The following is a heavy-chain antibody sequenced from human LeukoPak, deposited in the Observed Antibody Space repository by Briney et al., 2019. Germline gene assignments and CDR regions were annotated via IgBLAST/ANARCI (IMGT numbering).Heavy chain of an antibody. CDR3: AKDGGEYYDILTGYYPRLYYMDV. V-gene: IGHV3-30*04. CDR2: ISYDGSSK. CDR1: GFTFSTYA. Sequence: GRSLRLSCAASGFTFSTYAMHWVRQAPGKGLEWVAVISYDGSSKYYADSVKGRLTISRDNSKNTLYLQMNSLRAEDTAVYYCAKDGGEYYDILTGYYPRLYYMDVWGKGTTATISS. D-gene: IGHD3-9*01. J-gene: IGHJ6*03.